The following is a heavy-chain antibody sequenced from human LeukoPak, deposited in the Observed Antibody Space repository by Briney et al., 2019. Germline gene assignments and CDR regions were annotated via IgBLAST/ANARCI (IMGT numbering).Heavy chain of an antibody. J-gene: IGHJ4*02. CDR3: AKGSYYDSSGSFYFDY. CDR2: ISGSGDNT. V-gene: IGHV3-23*01. CDR1: GITLSNYW. D-gene: IGHD3-22*01. Sequence: GGSLRLSCAASGITLSNYWMSWVRQAPGKGLDWVSGISGSGDNTYYADSVKGRFTISRDNSKNTLYVQVNSLGTEDTAAYYCAKGSYYDSSGSFYFDYWGQGTLVTVSS.